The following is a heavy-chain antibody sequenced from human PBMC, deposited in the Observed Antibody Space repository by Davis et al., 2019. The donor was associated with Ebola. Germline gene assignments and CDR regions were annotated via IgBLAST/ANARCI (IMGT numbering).Heavy chain of an antibody. D-gene: IGHD1-26*01. CDR3: ARDDLSGLIDS. V-gene: IGHV4-59*12. CDR2: FYFSGST. J-gene: IGHJ4*02. CDR1: GGSISSYY. Sequence: SETLSLTCTVSGGSISSYYWSWIRQPPGKELEWIGYFYFSGSTNYNPSLRSRVTMSVDTPKNQFSLKLRSVTAADTAVYYCARDDLSGLIDSWGQGTLVTVSS.